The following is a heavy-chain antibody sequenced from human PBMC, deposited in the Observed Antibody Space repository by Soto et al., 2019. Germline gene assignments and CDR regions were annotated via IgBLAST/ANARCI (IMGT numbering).Heavy chain of an antibody. J-gene: IGHJ6*02. D-gene: IGHD6-13*01. V-gene: IGHV1-69*06. CDR3: AREGAAAGTYYYYYGMDV. CDR2: IIPIFGTA. CDR1: GGTFSSYA. Sequence: SVKVSCKASGGTFSSYAISWVRQAPGQGLEWMGGIIPIFGTANYAQKFQGRVTITADKSTSTAYMELSSLRSEDTAVYYCAREGAAAGTYYYYYGMDVWGQGTTVTVTS.